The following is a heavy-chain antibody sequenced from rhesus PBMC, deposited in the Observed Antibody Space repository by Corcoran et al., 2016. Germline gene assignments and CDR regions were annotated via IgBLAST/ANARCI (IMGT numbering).Heavy chain of an antibody. Sequence: QVQLQESGPGLVKPSETLSLTCTVSGASISSNWWRWSRQPPGKGLEWIGEINGNSGSTNYNPSLKSRVTISKDASKNQFSLKLSSVTAADTAVYYCARVPYSWNYMLGLDSWGQGVVVTVSS. CDR1: GASISSNW. CDR3: ARVPYSWNYMLGLDS. D-gene: IGHD1-1-1*01. CDR2: INGNSGST. V-gene: IGHV4-80*01. J-gene: IGHJ6*01.